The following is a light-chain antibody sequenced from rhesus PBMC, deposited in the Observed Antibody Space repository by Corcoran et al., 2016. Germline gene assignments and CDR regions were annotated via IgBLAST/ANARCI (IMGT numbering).Light chain of an antibody. V-gene: IGKV3-10*01. CDR2: GAS. CDR1: QSVSSY. Sequence: QVILTQSPATLSLSPGERATLSCRASQSVSSYLAWYQQKPGQAPRLLIYGASSSATGIPERFSGRGSGTDFTLTISSLEPEDVGVYHCYQHSSGYFTFGPGTKLDIK. CDR3: YQHSSGYFT. J-gene: IGKJ3*01.